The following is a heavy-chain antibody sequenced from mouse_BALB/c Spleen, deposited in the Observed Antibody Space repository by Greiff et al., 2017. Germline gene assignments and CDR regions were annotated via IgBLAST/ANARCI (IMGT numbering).Heavy chain of an antibody. J-gene: IGHJ4*01. CDR1: GYSITSDYA. CDR3: AREGYGNYGGDYAMDY. Sequence: EVMLVESGPGLVKPSQSLSLTCTVTGYSITSDYAWNWIRQFPGNKLEWMGYISYSGSTSYNPSLKSRISITRDTSKNQFFLQLNSVTTEDTATYYCAREGYGNYGGDYAMDYWGQGTSVTVSS. CDR2: ISYSGST. D-gene: IGHD2-10*02. V-gene: IGHV3-2*02.